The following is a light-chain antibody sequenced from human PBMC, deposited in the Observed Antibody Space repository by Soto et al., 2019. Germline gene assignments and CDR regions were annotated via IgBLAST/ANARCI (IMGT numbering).Light chain of an antibody. V-gene: IGLV1-44*01. Sequence: QSVLTQPPSASGTPGQRVTISCSGSSSNIGSNTVNWDQQLPGTAPKLLIYSNNQRPSGVPDRFSDSKAGTSASLAISGLQSEDEADYYCAAWDDSLNGLVFGGGTKLTVL. CDR2: SNN. CDR1: SSNIGSNT. CDR3: AAWDDSLNGLV. J-gene: IGLJ2*01.